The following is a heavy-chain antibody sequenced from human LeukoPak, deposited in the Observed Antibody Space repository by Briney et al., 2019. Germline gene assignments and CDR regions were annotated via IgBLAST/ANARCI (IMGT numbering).Heavy chain of an antibody. CDR2: INPNSGGT. CDR3: YVGGDCSSTSCPPSIDY. Sequence: ASVKVSCKASGYTFTSYGISWVRQAPGQGLEWMGWINPNSGGTNYAQKFQGRVTMTRDTSISTAYMELSRLRSDDTAVYYCYVGGDCSSTSCPPSIDYWGQGTLVTVSS. J-gene: IGHJ4*02. D-gene: IGHD2-2*01. CDR1: GYTFTSYG. V-gene: IGHV1-2*02.